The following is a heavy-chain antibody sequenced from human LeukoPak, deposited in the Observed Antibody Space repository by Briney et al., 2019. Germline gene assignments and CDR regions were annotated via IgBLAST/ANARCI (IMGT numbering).Heavy chain of an antibody. CDR1: GFTFSSYG. Sequence: GGSLRLSCAASGFTFSSYGMHWVRQAPGKGLEWVAVISYDGSNNYYADSVKGRFTISRDNSKNTLYLQMNSLRAEDTAVYYCAKDSYYYYGMDVWGQGTTVTVSS. V-gene: IGHV3-30*18. CDR3: AKDSYYYYGMDV. J-gene: IGHJ6*02. CDR2: ISYDGSNN.